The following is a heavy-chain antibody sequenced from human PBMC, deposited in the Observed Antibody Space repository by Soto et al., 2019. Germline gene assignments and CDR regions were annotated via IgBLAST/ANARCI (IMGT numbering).Heavy chain of an antibody. J-gene: IGHJ4*02. CDR1: GGSFSGYY. Sequence: SETLSLTCAVYGGSFSGYYWSWIRQPPGKGLEWIGEINHSGSTNYNPSLKSRVTISVDTSKNQFSLKLSSVTAADTAVYYCARGRKVLLWFGELWAPLTRSDYWGQGTLVTVSS. CDR3: ARGRKVLLWFGELWAPLTRSDY. CDR2: INHSGST. V-gene: IGHV4-34*01. D-gene: IGHD3-10*01.